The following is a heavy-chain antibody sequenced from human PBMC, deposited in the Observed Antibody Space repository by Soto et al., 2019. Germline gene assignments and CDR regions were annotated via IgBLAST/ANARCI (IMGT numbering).Heavy chain of an antibody. Sequence: QVQLVQSGAEVKKPGASVKVSCKASGYTFASYGINWVRQAPGQGLEWLGWISPYDGYTHYAQILQGRVSMTTDTSRKTAYMELRSLRSDDTAMYYCARGGSYDSSGARNYYFYGMNVWGQGTTVTVSS. CDR3: ARGGSYDSSGARNYYFYGMNV. J-gene: IGHJ6*02. V-gene: IGHV1-18*01. CDR2: ISPYDGYT. CDR1: GYTFASYG. D-gene: IGHD3-22*01.